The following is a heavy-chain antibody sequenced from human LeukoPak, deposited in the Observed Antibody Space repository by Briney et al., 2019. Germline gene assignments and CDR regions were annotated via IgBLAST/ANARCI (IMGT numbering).Heavy chain of an antibody. J-gene: IGHJ6*02. CDR1: GFTFSSYG. V-gene: IGHV3-33*01. D-gene: IGHD2-2*01. CDR3: ARFYQEQYGMDV. CDR2: IWFDGSNE. Sequence: GGSLRLSCAASGFTFSSYGMHWVRQAPGKGLEWVAGIWFDGSNEYYPDSVKGRFTISRDNSKKTLYLQMNSLRAEDTAVYFCARFYQEQYGMDVWGQGTTVTVSS.